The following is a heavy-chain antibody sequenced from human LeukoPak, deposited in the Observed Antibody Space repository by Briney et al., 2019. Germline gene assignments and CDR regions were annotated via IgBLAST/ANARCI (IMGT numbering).Heavy chain of an antibody. CDR2: IYYSGST. Sequence: SETLSLTCTVSGGSISSSSYYWGWIRQPPGKGLEWIGSIYYSGSTYYNPSLKSRVTISVDTSKNQFSLKLSSVTAADTAVYYCARYFGATTEAGRGYNWFDPWGQGTLVTVSS. D-gene: IGHD6-13*01. J-gene: IGHJ5*02. CDR1: GGSISSSSYY. V-gene: IGHV4-39*07. CDR3: ARYFGATTEAGRGYNWFDP.